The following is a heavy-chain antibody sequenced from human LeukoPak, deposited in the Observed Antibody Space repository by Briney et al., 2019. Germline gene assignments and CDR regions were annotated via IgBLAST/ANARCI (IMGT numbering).Heavy chain of an antibody. CDR1: GASLSSSSYY. D-gene: IGHD6-6*01. CDR3: ARLGRSDSSSPADY. J-gene: IGHJ4*02. Sequence: SETLSLTCAVSGASLSSSSYYWGWIRQPPGKGLEWIGNIYHSGSTYYNPSLKSRVTISVDTSKNQFSLKLSSVTAADTAVYYCARLGRSDSSSPADYWGQGTLVTVSS. CDR2: IYHSGST. V-gene: IGHV4-39*01.